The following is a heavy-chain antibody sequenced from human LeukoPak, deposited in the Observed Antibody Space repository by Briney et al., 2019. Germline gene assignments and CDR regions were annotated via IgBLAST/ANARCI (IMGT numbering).Heavy chain of an antibody. CDR2: IKQDGSER. J-gene: IGHJ4*02. CDR1: GFISSSYW. Sequence: PGGSLRLSCAASGFISSSYWMSWVRQAPGKGLEWVANIKQDGSERYYGDSVKGRFTISRGNAKNSLYLQMSSLRAEDTAVYYCARDVPLVGASTTRYFDYWGQGTLVTVSS. D-gene: IGHD1-26*01. CDR3: ARDVPLVGASTTRYFDY. V-gene: IGHV3-7*01.